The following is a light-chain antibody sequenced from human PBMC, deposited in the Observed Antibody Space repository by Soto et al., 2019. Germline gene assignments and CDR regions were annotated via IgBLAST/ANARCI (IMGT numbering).Light chain of an antibody. CDR1: QSVSSN. CDR2: GAS. J-gene: IGKJ5*01. V-gene: IGKV3-20*01. CDR3: QQYGSSPT. Sequence: EIVMTQSPATLSVSPGERATLSCRASQSVSSNLVWYQQKPGQAPRLLIYGASSRATGIPDRFSGSGSGTDFTLTISRLEPEDFAVYYCQQYGSSPTFGQGTRLEIK.